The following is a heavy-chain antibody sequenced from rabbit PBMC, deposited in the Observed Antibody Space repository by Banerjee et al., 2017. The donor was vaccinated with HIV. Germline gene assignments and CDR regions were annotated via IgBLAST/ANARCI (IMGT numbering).Heavy chain of an antibody. CDR2: IYGGSSGST. J-gene: IGHJ4*01. V-gene: IGHV1S40*01. Sequence: QSLEESGGDLVKPGASLTLTCTASGIDFSSSYYMCWVRQAPGKGLEWIGCIYGGSSGSTYYASWAKGRFTISKTSSTTVTLQMTSLTAADTATYFCARDEYVSGTGYIYNLWGPGTLVTVS. CDR3: ARDEYVSGTGYIYNL. CDR1: GIDFSSSYY. D-gene: IGHD7-1*01.